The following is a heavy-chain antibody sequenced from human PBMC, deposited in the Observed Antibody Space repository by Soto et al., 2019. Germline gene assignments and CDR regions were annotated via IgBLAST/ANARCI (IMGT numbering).Heavy chain of an antibody. V-gene: IGHV4-31*03. D-gene: IGHD2-2*03. CDR1: GGSISSGGYY. J-gene: IGHJ4*02. CDR2: IYYSGST. CDR3: ARTGERWILGYYFDY. Sequence: QVQLQESGPGLVKPSQTLSLTCTVSGGSISSGGYYWSWIRQHPGKGLEWIGYIYYSGSTYYNPSRKSRVTISVDTSKKQFSLKLSSVTAADTAVYYCARTGERWILGYYFDYWGQGTLVTVSS.